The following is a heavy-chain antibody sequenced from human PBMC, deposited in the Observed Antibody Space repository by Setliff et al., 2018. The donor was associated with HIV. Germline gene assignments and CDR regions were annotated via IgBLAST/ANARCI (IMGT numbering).Heavy chain of an antibody. V-gene: IGHV3-7*01. D-gene: IGHD3-3*01. CDR1: GITFSNSW. J-gene: IGHJ3*02. Sequence: LRLSCAASGITFSNSWMSWVRQAPGKGLEWVASIKQDGSEKYYVDSVKGRFTISKDNAKKSMYLQMNSLRAEDTAVYYCARVVLQFLEWPRGDAFDIWGQGTMVTV. CDR3: ARVVLQFLEWPRGDAFDI. CDR2: IKQDGSEK.